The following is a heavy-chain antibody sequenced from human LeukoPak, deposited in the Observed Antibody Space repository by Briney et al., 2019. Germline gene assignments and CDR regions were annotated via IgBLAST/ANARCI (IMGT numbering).Heavy chain of an antibody. D-gene: IGHD3-9*01. CDR2: IKQDGSEK. Sequence: GGSLRLSCAASGFTFSSYWMSWVRQAPGKGLEWVANIKQDGSEKYYVDSVKGRFTISRDKAKDSLYLQMNSLRAEDTAVYYCARAARHYYDILTGDGVYYYGIDVWGQGSTVTVSS. CDR1: GFTFSSYW. CDR3: ARAARHYYDILTGDGVYYYGIDV. J-gene: IGHJ6*02. V-gene: IGHV3-7*01.